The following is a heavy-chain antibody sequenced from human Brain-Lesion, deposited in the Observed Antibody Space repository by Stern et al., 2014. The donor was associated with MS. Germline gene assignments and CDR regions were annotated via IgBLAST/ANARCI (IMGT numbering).Heavy chain of an antibody. D-gene: IGHD2-15*01. Sequence: QVQLEESGPGLVKPSEPLSLTCTVAGGSVSSTSYAWAWIRPPPGKGLGWIGTIYYSGNPYYRPSLKSRLTMSLATSKKRSPLQLRSVTAADTAVYYCAGEEDIRYCSGGSCTGNWFDPWGQGTLVTVSS. V-gene: IGHV4-39*01. CDR2: IYYSGNP. CDR1: GGSVSSTSYA. CDR3: AGEEDIRYCSGGSCTGNWFDP. J-gene: IGHJ5*02.